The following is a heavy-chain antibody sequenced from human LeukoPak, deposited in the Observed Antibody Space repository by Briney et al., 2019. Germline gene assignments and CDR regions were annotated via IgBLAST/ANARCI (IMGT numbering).Heavy chain of an antibody. CDR2: ISYDENNK. V-gene: IGHV3-30-3*01. CDR1: GFTFSSYT. D-gene: IGHD3-10*01. CDR3: AISMLRGVWYFDY. Sequence: GGSLRLSCAASGFTFSSYTMHWVRQAPGKGLEWVAVISYDENNKYYTDSVKGRFTISRDNSKNTLYLQMNSLSTEDTAVYYCAISMLRGVWYFDYWGQGTLVTVSS. J-gene: IGHJ4*02.